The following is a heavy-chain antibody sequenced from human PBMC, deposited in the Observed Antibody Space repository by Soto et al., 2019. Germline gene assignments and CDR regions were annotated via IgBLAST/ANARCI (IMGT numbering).Heavy chain of an antibody. V-gene: IGHV3-30-3*01. Sequence: GGSLRLSCAASGFILSNYALHWVRQAPGKGLEWVAIISYDENDKYYADSVKGRFTISRDNSKYTLNLQMNSLRPEDTAVYYCARGHCNGGSCYPLGLDVWGQGTTVTVSS. CDR3: ARGHCNGGSCYPLGLDV. J-gene: IGHJ6*02. CDR2: ISYDENDK. CDR1: GFILSNYA. D-gene: IGHD2-15*01.